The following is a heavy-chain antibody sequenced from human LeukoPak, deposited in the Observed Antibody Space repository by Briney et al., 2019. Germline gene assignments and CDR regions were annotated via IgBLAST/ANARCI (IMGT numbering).Heavy chain of an antibody. CDR3: ARGGGSSSWYSKYYFDY. CDR1: GGSFSGYY. D-gene: IGHD6-13*01. V-gene: IGHV4-34*01. J-gene: IGHJ4*02. Sequence: SETLSLTCAVYGGSFSGYYWSWIRQPPGKGLEWIGEINHSGSTNYNPSLKSRVTISVDTSKSQFSLKLSSMTAADTAVYYCARGGGSSSWYSKYYFDYWGQGTLVTVSS. CDR2: INHSGST.